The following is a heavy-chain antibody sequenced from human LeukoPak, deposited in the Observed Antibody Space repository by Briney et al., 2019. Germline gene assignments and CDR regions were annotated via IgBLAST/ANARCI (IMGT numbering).Heavy chain of an antibody. CDR1: GGSISSSSYY. CDR2: IYYSGST. D-gene: IGHD1-1*01. J-gene: IGHJ4*02. Sequence: PSETLSLTCTVSGGSISSSSYYWGWIRQPPGKGLVWIGSIYYSGSTYYNPSLKSRVTISVDTSKNQFSLKLSSVTAADTAVYYCARHGAGVHNFDYWGQGTLVTVSS. V-gene: IGHV4-39*01. CDR3: ARHGAGVHNFDY.